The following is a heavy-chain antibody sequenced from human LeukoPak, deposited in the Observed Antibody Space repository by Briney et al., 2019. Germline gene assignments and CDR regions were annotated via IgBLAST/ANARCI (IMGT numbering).Heavy chain of an antibody. V-gene: IGHV1-69*01. CDR3: ARPVGPATYYDYVWGSPPGY. D-gene: IGHD3-16*01. CDR2: IIPPFGTA. CDR1: GGTFSSYA. Sequence: SVKVSCKASGGTFSSYAISWVRQAPGQGLEWMGGIIPPFGTANYAQKFQGRVTITADESTSTAYMELSSLRSEDTAVYYCARPVGPATYYDYVWGSPPGYWGQGTLVTVSS. J-gene: IGHJ4*02.